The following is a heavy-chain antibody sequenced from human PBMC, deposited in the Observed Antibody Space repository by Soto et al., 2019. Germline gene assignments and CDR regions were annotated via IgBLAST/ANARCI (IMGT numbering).Heavy chain of an antibody. D-gene: IGHD6-19*01. CDR1: GDSVSSVTAT. J-gene: IGHJ2*01. V-gene: IGHV6-1*01. Sequence: QVHLQQSGPGLVKPSQTISLMCDISGDSVSSVTATWSWIRQSPSSGLEWLGRTYYRSKWYNDYAVSVKSRIVITPDTFKNQLTLQLNSVTPEDTAVYFCARDGSGFHWYFDVWGRGTLVTVSS. CDR2: TYYRSKWYN. CDR3: ARDGSGFHWYFDV.